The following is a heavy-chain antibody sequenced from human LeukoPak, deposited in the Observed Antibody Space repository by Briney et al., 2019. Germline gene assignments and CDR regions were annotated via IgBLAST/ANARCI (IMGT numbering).Heavy chain of an antibody. J-gene: IGHJ4*02. Sequence: SETLSLTYTVSCVRISIYYWICLRPPPGKGLEWIGYIDYSGSTNCNPSLESRVTMSVDTSKNQFSLKLNSVTAADAAVYYCARAGGSYTFDYWGQGTLVTVSS. CDR1: CVRISIYY. V-gene: IGHV4-59*01. CDR2: IDYSGST. D-gene: IGHD1-26*01. CDR3: ARAGGSYTFDY.